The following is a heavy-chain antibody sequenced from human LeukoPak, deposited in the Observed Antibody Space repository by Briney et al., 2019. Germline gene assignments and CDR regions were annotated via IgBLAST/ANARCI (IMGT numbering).Heavy chain of an antibody. Sequence: ASVKVSCKTSGYTFTGYFMHWVRQAPGQGPEWMGWINTKVGTTNYAQKFQGRVTMTRDTSINTAYMELSRLTSDDTAVYYCARDLDCYDGPGGDAFDIWGQGTVVTVSS. CDR1: GYTFTGYF. J-gene: IGHJ3*02. CDR3: ARDLDCYDGPGGDAFDI. D-gene: IGHD2-21*01. CDR2: INTKVGTT. V-gene: IGHV1-2*02.